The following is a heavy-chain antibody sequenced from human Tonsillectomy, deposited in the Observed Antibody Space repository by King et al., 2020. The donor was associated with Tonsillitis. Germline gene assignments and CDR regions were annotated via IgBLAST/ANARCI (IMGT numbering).Heavy chain of an antibody. V-gene: IGHV1-18*01. CDR1: GYTFIDYG. Sequence: VQLVQSGAEVKKPGASVKVSCKTSGYTFIDYGISWVRQAPGQGLEWMGSISAYNGNTNCARRFQGRVTMTTDTPTNTAYMELRSLRYDDTAIYYCARELTVGYSWFDHWGPGTLVTVSS. D-gene: IGHD4-23*01. CDR2: ISAYNGNT. CDR3: ARELTVGYSWFDH. J-gene: IGHJ5*02.